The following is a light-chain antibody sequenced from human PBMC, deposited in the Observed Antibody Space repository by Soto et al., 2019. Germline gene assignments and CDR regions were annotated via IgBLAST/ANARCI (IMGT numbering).Light chain of an antibody. V-gene: IGLV2-14*01. CDR1: SSDVGGYNY. CDR3: SSYTSSSTV. CDR2: EVS. J-gene: IGLJ1*01. Sequence: QSALTQPASVSGSPGQSITISCTGTSSDVGGYNYVSWYQQHPDKAPKLMIYEVSNRPSGVSNRFSGSKSGNTASLTISGLQAEDEADYYCSSYTSSSTVFGTGTK.